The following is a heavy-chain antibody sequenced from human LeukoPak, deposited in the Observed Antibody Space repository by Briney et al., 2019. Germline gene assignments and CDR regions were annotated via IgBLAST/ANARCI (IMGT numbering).Heavy chain of an antibody. J-gene: IGHJ4*02. D-gene: IGHD6-19*01. CDR3: ARDRDSSGWHVADY. V-gene: IGHV1-18*01. CDR2: ISPNNGNT. Sequence: ASVKVSCKASGYTFMSYDITWVRQAPGQGVEWMGWISPNNGNTNYAQKFQGRVTMTTDTPTSTAYMEMRSLRSDDTAVYYCARDRDSSGWHVADYWGQGTLVTVSS. CDR1: GYTFMSYD.